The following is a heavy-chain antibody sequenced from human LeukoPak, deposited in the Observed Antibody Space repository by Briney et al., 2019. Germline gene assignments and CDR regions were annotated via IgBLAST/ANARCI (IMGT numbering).Heavy chain of an antibody. J-gene: IGHJ6*03. D-gene: IGHD3-10*01. CDR1: GGTFSSYA. CDR2: IIPIFGTA. V-gene: IGHV1-69*01. Sequence: SVKVSCKASGGTFSSYAISWVRQAPGQGLEWMGGIIPIFGTANYAQKFQGRVTITADESTSTAYMELSSLRSEDTAVYYCARELWFGGVAYYMDVWGKGTTVTVSS. CDR3: ARELWFGGVAYYMDV.